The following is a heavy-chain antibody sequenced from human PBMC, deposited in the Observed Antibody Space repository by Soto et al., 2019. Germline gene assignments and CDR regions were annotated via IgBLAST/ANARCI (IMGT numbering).Heavy chain of an antibody. CDR1: GGSISSYY. CDR3: ARHPLVTDAFDI. Sequence: SETLSLTCTVSGGSISSYYWSWIRQPPGKGLEWIGHIYYSGSTHHNPSLKSRLIISVNPSKNQFSLKLTSATAADTAVYYCARHPLVTDAFDIWGQGTMVTVS. V-gene: IGHV4-59*08. D-gene: IGHD2-21*02. CDR2: IYYSGST. J-gene: IGHJ3*02.